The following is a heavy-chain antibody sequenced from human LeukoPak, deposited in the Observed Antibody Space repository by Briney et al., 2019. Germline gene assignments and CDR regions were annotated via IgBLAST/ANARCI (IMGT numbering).Heavy chain of an antibody. CDR1: GGSISSSSYY. Sequence: PSETLSLTCTVSGGSISSSSYYWGWIRQPPGKGLEWIGSIYYSGSTYYNPSLKSRVTISVDTSKNQFSLKLSSVTAADTAVYYCARQVAAAPFDPWGQGTLVTVSS. J-gene: IGHJ5*02. D-gene: IGHD2-2*01. V-gene: IGHV4-39*01. CDR3: ARQVAAAPFDP. CDR2: IYYSGST.